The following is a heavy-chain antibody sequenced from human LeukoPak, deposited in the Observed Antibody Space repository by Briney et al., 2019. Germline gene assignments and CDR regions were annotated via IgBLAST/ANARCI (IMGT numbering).Heavy chain of an antibody. CDR3: ARDKRAAETPHNWFDP. CDR2: IKQDGSEK. J-gene: IGHJ5*02. Sequence: PGGSLRLSCVGSGFTFSTFYMSWVRQAPGKGPEWVANIKQDGSEKTYVDSVKGRFTISRDNAKNSLYLQMTSLRAEDTAVYYCARDKRAAETPHNWFDPWGQGTLVTVSS. V-gene: IGHV3-7*01. CDR1: GFTFSTFY. D-gene: IGHD2-15*01.